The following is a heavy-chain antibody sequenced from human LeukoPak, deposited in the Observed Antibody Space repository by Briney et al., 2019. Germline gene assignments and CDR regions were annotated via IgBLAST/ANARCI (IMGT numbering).Heavy chain of an antibody. CDR2: IYYSGST. CDR1: GGSISSSNFY. Sequence: SETLSLTCTVSGGSISSSNFYWGWIRQPPGKGLEWIGSIYYSGSTYYNPSLKSRVTISVDTSKNQFSLKLTSVTAADTAVYYCARGLPGYYFYYMDVWGKGTTVTISS. D-gene: IGHD5-12*01. J-gene: IGHJ6*03. CDR3: ARGLPGYYFYYMDV. V-gene: IGHV4-39*07.